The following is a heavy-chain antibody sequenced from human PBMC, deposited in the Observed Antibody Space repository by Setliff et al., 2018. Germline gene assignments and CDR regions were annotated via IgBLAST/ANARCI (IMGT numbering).Heavy chain of an antibody. D-gene: IGHD1-1*01. CDR2: IYYRGTT. V-gene: IGHV4-59*08. CDR1: GASFSDYY. CDR3: ASRTTGPGGWFDY. J-gene: IGHJ5*01. Sequence: PSETLSLTCAVSGASFSDYYWTWIRQSPGKGLEWIGYIYYRGTTYYSPSLKSRVTISVDTSKNQFSLRLTSVTAADTAIYYCASRTTGPGGWFDYWGQGALVTVSS.